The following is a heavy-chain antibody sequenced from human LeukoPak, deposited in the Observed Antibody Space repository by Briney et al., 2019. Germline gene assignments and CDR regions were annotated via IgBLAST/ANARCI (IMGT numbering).Heavy chain of an antibody. CDR1: GDSISTSSYY. V-gene: IGHV4-39*07. CDR2: IYYTGST. CDR3: ARDLGDSSTLDY. D-gene: IGHD6-13*01. Sequence: PSETLSLTCTVSGDSISTSSYYWGWIRQPPGKGLEWIGSIYYTGSTYYNPSLKSRVTISVGTSKNQFSLKLSSVTAADTAVYYCARDLGDSSTLDYWGQGTLVTVSS. J-gene: IGHJ4*02.